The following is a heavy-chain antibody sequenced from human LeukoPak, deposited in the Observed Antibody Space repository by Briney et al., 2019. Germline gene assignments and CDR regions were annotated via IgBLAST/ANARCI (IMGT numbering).Heavy chain of an antibody. CDR1: GFTFSSYG. V-gene: IGHV3-30*02. CDR3: AREIVATTPRGMDV. CDR2: IRYDGSDK. D-gene: IGHD5-12*01. Sequence: GGSLRLSCAASGFTFSSYGMHWVRQAPGKGLEWVTFIRYDGSDKYYADSVKGRFTISRDNSKNTLYLQMNSLRAEDTAVYYCAREIVATTPRGMDVWGQGTTVTVSS. J-gene: IGHJ6*02.